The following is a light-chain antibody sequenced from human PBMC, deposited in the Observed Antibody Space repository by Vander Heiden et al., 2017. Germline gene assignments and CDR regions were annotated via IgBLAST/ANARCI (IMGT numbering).Light chain of an antibody. Sequence: DIQMTQSPSSLSASVGDRVTITCRSSQSISSYLNWYQQKPGKAPKLLIYAASSLQIGVPSRFSGSGYGTDFTLTISSRQPEDFATYYCQQSDSTPPLTFGGGTKVEIK. CDR1: QSISSY. CDR2: AAS. J-gene: IGKJ4*01. CDR3: QQSDSTPPLT. V-gene: IGKV1-39*01.